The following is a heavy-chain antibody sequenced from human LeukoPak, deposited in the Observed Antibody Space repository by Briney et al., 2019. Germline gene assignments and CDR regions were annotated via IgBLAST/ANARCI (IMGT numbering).Heavy chain of an antibody. Sequence: GGSLRLSCAASGFTVSSNYMSWVRQAPGKGLEWVSVIYSGGSTYYDDSVKGRFTISRDNSKNPLYLQMNSLRAEDTAVYYCARALANYYYDSSGTCLDPWGQGTLVTVSS. J-gene: IGHJ5*02. CDR1: GFTVSSNY. D-gene: IGHD3-22*01. V-gene: IGHV3-53*01. CDR2: IYSGGST. CDR3: ARALANYYYDSSGTCLDP.